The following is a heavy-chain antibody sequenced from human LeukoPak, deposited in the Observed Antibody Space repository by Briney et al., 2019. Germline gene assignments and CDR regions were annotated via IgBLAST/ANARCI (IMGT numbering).Heavy chain of an antibody. J-gene: IGHJ4*02. D-gene: IGHD4-17*01. CDR2: IRMKASGATT. V-gene: IGHV3-49*03. Sequence: GGSLRLSCTASGFTFVDYAMSWFRQAPGKGLEWVGFIRMKASGATTKYAASVKGRFTMSRDDSKNIAFLQMNSLKTEDTAVYYCTREAGDRVDYWGQGTLVIVSS. CDR3: TREAGDRVDY. CDR1: GFTFVDYA.